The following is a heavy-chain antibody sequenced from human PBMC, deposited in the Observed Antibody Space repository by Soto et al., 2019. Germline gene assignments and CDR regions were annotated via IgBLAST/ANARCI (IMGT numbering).Heavy chain of an antibody. CDR2: IYYSGTT. J-gene: IGHJ5*02. V-gene: IGHV4-28*01. Sequence: PSETLSLTCGVSAYSLRPGYWWGWIRQPPGKGLEWIGYIYYSGTTYYNPSLKSRVTMSVDTSKNQFSLKVRSVTAADTAVYYCARWPNWFDPWGQGTLVT. CDR1: AYSLRPGYW. CDR3: ARWPNWFDP.